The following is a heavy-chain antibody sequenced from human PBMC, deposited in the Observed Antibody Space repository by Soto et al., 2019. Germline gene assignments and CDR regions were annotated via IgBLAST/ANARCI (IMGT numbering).Heavy chain of an antibody. J-gene: IGHJ6*01. Sequence: QVQLQESGPGLVKPSETLSLTCTVSGGSIDGRNCAWIRQPPGKGLEWLGYVYYDGGSSYNPSVKSRLTLSMDTSKSPFSLQLRSVTAAETAVYYCVRQGIRNLHGLVDVWGRGTTVTVPP. D-gene: IGHD3-10*01. CDR3: VRQGIRNLHGLVDV. CDR2: VYYDGGS. V-gene: IGHV4-59*08. CDR1: GGSIDGRN.